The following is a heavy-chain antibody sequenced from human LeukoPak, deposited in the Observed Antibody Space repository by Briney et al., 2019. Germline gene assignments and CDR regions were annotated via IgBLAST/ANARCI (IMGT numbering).Heavy chain of an antibody. CDR3: ARDSVGATNRYYYYYMDV. J-gene: IGHJ6*03. Sequence: PSETLSLTCTISGGSISSGSYYWSWIRQPAGKGLEWIGRIYTSGSTNYNPSLKSRVTISVDTSKNQFSLKLSSVTAADTAVYYCARDSVGATNRYYYYYMDVWGKGTTVTISS. CDR2: IYTSGST. CDR1: GGSISSGSYY. D-gene: IGHD1-26*01. V-gene: IGHV4-61*02.